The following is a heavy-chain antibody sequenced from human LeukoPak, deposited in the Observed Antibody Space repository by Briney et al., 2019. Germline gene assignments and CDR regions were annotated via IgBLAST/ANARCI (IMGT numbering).Heavy chain of an antibody. Sequence: GASVKVSCKASGYTFTGYYMHWVRQAPGQGLEWMGWINPNSGGTNYAQKFQGRVTMTRDVSTNTVYMELSGLTSDDTAVYYCAKDPCTTWTRCFTSGFDPWGQGTLVTVSS. V-gene: IGHV1-2*02. J-gene: IGHJ5*02. CDR2: INPNSGGT. CDR1: GYTFTGYY. CDR3: AKDPCTTWTRCFTSGFDP. D-gene: IGHD2-2*01.